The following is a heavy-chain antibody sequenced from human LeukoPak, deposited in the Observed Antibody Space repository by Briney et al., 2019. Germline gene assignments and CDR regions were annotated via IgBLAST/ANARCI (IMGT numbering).Heavy chain of an antibody. CDR2: IYYSGST. CDR3: ARPRGSYYFDY. Sequence: SETLSLTCTVSGGSISSYYWNWIRQPPGKGLEWIGYIYYSGSTNYNPSLKSRVTISVDTSKNQFSLKLSSVTAADTAVYYCARPRGSYYFDYWGQGTLVTVSS. V-gene: IGHV4-59*12. CDR1: GGSISSYY. D-gene: IGHD1-26*01. J-gene: IGHJ4*02.